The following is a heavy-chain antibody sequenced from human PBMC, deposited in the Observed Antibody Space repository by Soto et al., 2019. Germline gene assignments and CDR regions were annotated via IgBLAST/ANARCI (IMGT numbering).Heavy chain of an antibody. D-gene: IGHD3-10*01. CDR1: GGTFSSYA. V-gene: IGHV1-69*01. J-gene: IGHJ6*02. CDR2: IIPIFGTA. CDR3: ARSADYYGSGSRDDYYGMDV. Sequence: QVQLVQSGAEVKKPGSSVKVSCKASGGTFSSYAISWVRQAPGQGLEWMGGIIPIFGTANYAQKFQGRVTITADESTSTAYMDLSSLRSEETAVYYCARSADYYGSGSRDDYYGMDVWGQGTTVTVSS.